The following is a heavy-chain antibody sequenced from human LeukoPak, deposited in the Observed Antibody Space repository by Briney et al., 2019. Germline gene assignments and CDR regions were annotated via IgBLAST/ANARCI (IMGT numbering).Heavy chain of an antibody. Sequence: SETLSLTCTVSGGSISSGSYYWSWIRQPAGKGLEWIGRIYTSGSTNYNPSLKSRVTISVDTSKNQFSLKLSSVTAADTAVYYCARGLKSYYYYMDVWGKGTTVTISS. CDR2: IYTSGST. CDR3: ARGLKSYYYYMDV. V-gene: IGHV4-61*02. CDR1: GGSISSGSYY. J-gene: IGHJ6*03. D-gene: IGHD2-8*01.